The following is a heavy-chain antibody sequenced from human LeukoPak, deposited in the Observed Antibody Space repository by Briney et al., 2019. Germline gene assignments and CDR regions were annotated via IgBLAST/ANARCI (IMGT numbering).Heavy chain of an antibody. Sequence: SETLSLTCTVSGGSISSYYWSWIRQPPGKGLEWIGYIYYSGSTNYNPSLKSRVTISVDTSKNQFSLKLSSVTAADTAVYYCASTTTVVTLSGFDYWGQGTLVTVSS. CDR1: GGSISSYY. J-gene: IGHJ4*02. V-gene: IGHV4-59*08. CDR3: ASTTTVVTLSGFDY. D-gene: IGHD4-23*01. CDR2: IYYSGST.